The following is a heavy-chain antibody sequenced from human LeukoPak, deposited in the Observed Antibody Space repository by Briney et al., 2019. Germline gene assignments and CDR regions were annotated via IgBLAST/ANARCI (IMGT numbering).Heavy chain of an antibody. J-gene: IGHJ3*02. Sequence: ASVKVSCKASGYTFTSYDINWVRQATGQGLEWMGWMNPNSGNTGYAQKFQGRVTMTRNTSISTAYMELSSLRSEDTAVYYCARGRYYDSSGCQDAFDIWGQGTMVTVSS. D-gene: IGHD3-22*01. CDR3: ARGRYYDSSGCQDAFDI. CDR1: GYTFTSYD. V-gene: IGHV1-8*01. CDR2: MNPNSGNT.